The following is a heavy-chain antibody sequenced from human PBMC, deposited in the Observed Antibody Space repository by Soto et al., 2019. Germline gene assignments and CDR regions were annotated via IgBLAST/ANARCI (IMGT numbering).Heavy chain of an antibody. CDR3: ARDPGITMIRGLYDP. V-gene: IGHV4-61*08. Sequence: SETLSLTCSVSGDSISSGDYYLSWMRQPPGKGLRWVGHVYYSGSTNYNPSLKSRVTISVDTSKNQFSLKLRSVTAGDTAVYYCARDPGITMIRGLYDPWGQGTLVTVSS. D-gene: IGHD3-10*01. CDR1: GDSISSGDYY. J-gene: IGHJ5*02. CDR2: VYYSGST.